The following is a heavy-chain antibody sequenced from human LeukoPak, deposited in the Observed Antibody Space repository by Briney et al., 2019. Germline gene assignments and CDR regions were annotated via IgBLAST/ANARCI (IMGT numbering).Heavy chain of an antibody. CDR3: ASQGQTYYDFWSGYQFDY. J-gene: IGHJ4*02. CDR2: IYHSGST. V-gene: IGHV4-39*07. Sequence: SETLSLTCTVSGGSISSGSYYWSWIRQPPGKGLEWIGSIYHSGSTYYNPSLKSRVTISVDTSKNQFSLKLSSVTAADTAVYYCASQGQTYYDFWSGYQFDYWGQGTLVTVSS. CDR1: GGSISSGSYY. D-gene: IGHD3-3*01.